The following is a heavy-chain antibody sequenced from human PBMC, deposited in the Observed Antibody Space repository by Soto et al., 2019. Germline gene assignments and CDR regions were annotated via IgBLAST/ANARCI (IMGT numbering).Heavy chain of an antibody. CDR1: GYTFTSYG. D-gene: IGHD6-6*01. CDR3: ARDQRARAWHGADY. CDR2: ISAYNGNT. J-gene: IGHJ4*02. Sequence: QVQLVQSGAEVKKPGASVKVSCKASGYTFTSYGITWVRQTPGQGLEWMGWISAYNGNTNYAQKPQRRATMTPDTYTSTAYMELRSLRSDDTAVYYCARDQRARAWHGADYWGQGTLVTVSS. V-gene: IGHV1-18*01.